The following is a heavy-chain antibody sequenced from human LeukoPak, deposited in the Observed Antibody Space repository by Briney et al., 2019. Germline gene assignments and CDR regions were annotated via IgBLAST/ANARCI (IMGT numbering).Heavy chain of an antibody. CDR2: IKQDGSEK. CDR3: TTEYGSGSYYRNWNDWGFAY. Sequence: GGSLRLSCAASGFTFSSYWMSWVRQAPGKGLEWVANIKQDGSEKYYVDSVKGRFTISRDNAKNSLYLQMNSLKTEDTAVYYCTTEYGSGSYYRNWNDWGFAYWGQGTLVTVSS. CDR1: GFTFSSYW. V-gene: IGHV3-7*03. D-gene: IGHD3-10*01. J-gene: IGHJ4*02.